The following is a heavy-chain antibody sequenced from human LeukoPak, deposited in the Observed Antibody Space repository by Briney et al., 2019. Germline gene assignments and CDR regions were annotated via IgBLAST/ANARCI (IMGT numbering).Heavy chain of an antibody. Sequence: GGSLRFSCAASGFTFSSYSMNWVRQAPGKGLEWVSSISSSSSYIYYADSVKGRFTISRDNAKNSLYLQMNSLRAEDTAVYYCASLSSSWPTAWGQGTLVTVSS. J-gene: IGHJ5*02. CDR2: ISSSSSYI. CDR3: ASLSSSWPTA. V-gene: IGHV3-21*01. D-gene: IGHD6-13*01. CDR1: GFTFSSYS.